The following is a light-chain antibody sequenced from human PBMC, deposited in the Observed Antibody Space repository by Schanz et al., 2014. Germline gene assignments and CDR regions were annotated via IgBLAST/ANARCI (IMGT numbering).Light chain of an antibody. CDR2: RAS. Sequence: EIVMTQSPGTLSVSPGEGATLSCRASQSVGSNLAWYQQKPGHTPRLLIYRASTRATGIPARFSGSGSGTEFTLTISSLQSEDFAIYYCQQYNTWPPKYTFGQGTKLESK. J-gene: IGKJ2*01. CDR1: QSVGSN. V-gene: IGKV3-15*01. CDR3: QQYNTWPPKYT.